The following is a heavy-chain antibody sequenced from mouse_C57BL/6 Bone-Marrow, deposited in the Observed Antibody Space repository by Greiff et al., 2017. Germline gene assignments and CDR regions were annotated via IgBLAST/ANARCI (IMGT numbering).Heavy chain of an antibody. V-gene: IGHV1-55*01. D-gene: IGHD1-1*01. CDR3: ARRLLRFQSYYFDY. CDR1: GYTFTSYW. J-gene: IGHJ2*01. CDR2: IYPGSGST. Sequence: VQLQQPGAELVKPGASVKMSCKASGYTFTSYWITWVKQRPGQGLEWIGDIYPGSGSTNYNEKFKSKATLTVDTSSSTAYMQLSSLTSEDSAVYYCARRLLRFQSYYFDYWGQGTTLTVSS.